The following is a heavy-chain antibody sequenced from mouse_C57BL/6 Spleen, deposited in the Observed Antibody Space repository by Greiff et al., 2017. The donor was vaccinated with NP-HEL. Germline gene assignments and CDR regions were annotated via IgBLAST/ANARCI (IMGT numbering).Heavy chain of an antibody. CDR2: INPNNGGT. V-gene: IGHV1-22*01. J-gene: IGHJ4*01. D-gene: IGHD1-1*02. Sequence: VQLKESGPELVKPGASVKMSCKASGYTFTDYNMHWVKQSHGKSLEWIGYINPNNGGTSYNQKFKGKATLTVNKSSSTAYMELRSLTSEDSAVYYCARGGSYANDLWAMDYWGQETSITLS. CDR3: ARGGSYANDLWAMDY. CDR1: GYTFTDYN.